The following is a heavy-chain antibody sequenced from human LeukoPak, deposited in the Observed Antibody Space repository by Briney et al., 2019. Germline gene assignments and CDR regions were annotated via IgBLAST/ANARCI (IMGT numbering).Heavy chain of an antibody. CDR3: ARQGVYYSDSSAFYY. V-gene: IGHV5-51*01. Sequence: NPGKSLKISCKGSGYRFTNYWIGWVRQMPGKGLELMGRIYPGDSDTRYSPSFQGQVTISADKSITTAYLHWSSLKASDTAIYYCARQGVYYSDSSAFYYWGQGTLVTVS. CDR1: GYRFTNYW. J-gene: IGHJ4*02. CDR2: IYPGDSDT. D-gene: IGHD3-22*01.